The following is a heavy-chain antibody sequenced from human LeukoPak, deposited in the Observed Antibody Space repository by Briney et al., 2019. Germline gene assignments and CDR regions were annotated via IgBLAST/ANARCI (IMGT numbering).Heavy chain of an antibody. D-gene: IGHD3-9*01. J-gene: IGHJ4*02. V-gene: IGHV1-2*02. Sequence: SVNVSYQPSVCTLTQYYMLWVRQAPGQGLEGMGWINHNCGGTNYAQKFQGRVTMTRDTSISTAYMELSRLRSDDTAVYYCVRLRYLDGLSRVFDYWGQGDLGTVSS. CDR3: VRLRYLDGLSRVFDY. CDR2: INHNCGGT. CDR1: VCTLTQYY.